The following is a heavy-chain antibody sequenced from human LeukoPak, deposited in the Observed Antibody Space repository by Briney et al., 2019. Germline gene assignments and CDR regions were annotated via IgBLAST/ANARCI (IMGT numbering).Heavy chain of an antibody. CDR3: ARSWELLGNFDY. D-gene: IGHD1-26*01. CDR2: IYHSGST. J-gene: IGHJ4*02. CDR1: GGSISSSSYY. Sequence: PSETLSLTCTVSGGSISSSSYYWGWIRQPPGKGLEWIGSIYHSGSTYYNPSLKSRVTISVDTSKNQFSLKLSSVTAADTAVYYCARSWELLGNFDYWGQGTLVTVSS. V-gene: IGHV4-39*07.